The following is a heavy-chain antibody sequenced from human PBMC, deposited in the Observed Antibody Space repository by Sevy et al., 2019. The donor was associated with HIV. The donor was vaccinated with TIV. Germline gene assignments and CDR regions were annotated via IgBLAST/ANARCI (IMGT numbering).Heavy chain of an antibody. Sequence: GGSLRLSCTASGFTFGDYAMSWFRQAPGKGLEWVGFIRSKAYGGTTEYAASVKGRFTISRDDSKSIAYLQMNSLKTEDTAVYCPTRDLYSGYDYFNRPFDYWGQGTLVTVSS. D-gene: IGHD5-12*01. J-gene: IGHJ4*02. V-gene: IGHV3-49*03. CDR1: GFTFGDYA. CDR2: IRSKAYGGTT. CDR3: TRDLYSGYDYFNRPFDY.